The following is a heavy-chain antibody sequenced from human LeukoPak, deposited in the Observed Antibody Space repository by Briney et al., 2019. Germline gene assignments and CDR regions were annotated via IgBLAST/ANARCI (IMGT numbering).Heavy chain of an antibody. J-gene: IGHJ4*02. CDR3: ARDGVWWSRSFDY. V-gene: IGHV4-4*02. CDR2: INHSGST. CDR1: GGSISSSNW. Sequence: SETLSLTCAVSGGSISSSNWWGWVRQPPGKGLEWIGEINHSGSTNYNPSLKSRVTISVDTSKNQFSLKLSSVTAADTAVYYCARDGVWWSRSFDYWGQGTLVTVSS. D-gene: IGHD1-26*01.